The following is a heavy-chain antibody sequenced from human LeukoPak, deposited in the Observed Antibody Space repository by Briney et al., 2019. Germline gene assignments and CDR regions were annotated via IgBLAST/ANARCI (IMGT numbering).Heavy chain of an antibody. V-gene: IGHV3-30*04. CDR3: AELGITMIGGV. CDR1: GFTFSNFA. D-gene: IGHD3-10*02. CDR2: ISYDGINK. Sequence: GGSLRLSCAASGFTFSNFALYWVRQAPGKGLQWVALISYDGINKYYSDSVKGRFTISRDNAKNSLYLQMNSLRAEDTAVYYCAELGITMIGGVWGKGTTVTISS. J-gene: IGHJ6*04.